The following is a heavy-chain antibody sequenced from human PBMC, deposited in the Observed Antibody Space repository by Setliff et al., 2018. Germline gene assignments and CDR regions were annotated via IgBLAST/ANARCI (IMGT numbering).Heavy chain of an antibody. CDR2: IYYSGST. CDR1: GGSISSSSYY. V-gene: IGHV4-39*01. Sequence: SETLSLTCTVSGGSISSSSYYWGWIRQPPGKGLEWIGSIYYSGSTYYNPSLKSRVTISVDTSKNQFSLKLSSVTAADTAVYYCARRGRGAGRRTDAFDIWGQGTMVTVSS. J-gene: IGHJ3*02. D-gene: IGHD3-16*01. CDR3: ARRGRGAGRRTDAFDI.